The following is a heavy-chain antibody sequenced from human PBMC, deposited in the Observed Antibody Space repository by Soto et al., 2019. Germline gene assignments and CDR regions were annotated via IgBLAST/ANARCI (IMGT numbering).Heavy chain of an antibody. CDR2: IIPIFGTA. Sequence: QVQLVQSGAEVNKPGSSVKVSCKASGGTFSSYAISWVRQAPGQGLEWMGGIIPIFGTANYAQKFQGRVTITADESTSTAYMELSSLRSEDTAVYYCARNPPSSYYDILTGRSGDWGGGTLVTVSS. J-gene: IGHJ4*02. V-gene: IGHV1-69*01. CDR1: GGTFSSYA. D-gene: IGHD3-9*01. CDR3: ARNPPSSYYDILTGRSGD.